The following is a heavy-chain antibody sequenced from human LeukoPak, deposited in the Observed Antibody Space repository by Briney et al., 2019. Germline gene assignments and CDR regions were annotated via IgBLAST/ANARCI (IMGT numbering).Heavy chain of an antibody. CDR1: GFTFSTYW. J-gene: IGHJ4*02. D-gene: IGHD3-16*01. V-gene: IGHV3-7*01. CDR2: INQDGSEK. Sequence: GGSLRLSCAASGFTFSTYWMTWVRQAPGKGLEWVANINQDGSEKYYVDSVKGRFTISRDNAKNSLYLHMNSLRAEDTAVYYCAKDMTHARDYWGQGTLVAVSS. CDR3: AKDMTHARDY.